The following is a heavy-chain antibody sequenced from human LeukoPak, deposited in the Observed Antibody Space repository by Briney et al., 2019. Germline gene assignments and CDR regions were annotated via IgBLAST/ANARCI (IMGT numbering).Heavy chain of an antibody. J-gene: IGHJ3*02. CDR3: ASDSSVERAFDI. Sequence: SETLSLTCTVSGGSVSSGSYYWSWIRQPPGKGLEWIGYIYYSGSTNYNPSLKSRVTISVDTSKNQFSLKLSSVTAADTAVYYCASDSSVERAFDIWGQGTMVTVSS. CDR2: IYYSGST. V-gene: IGHV4-61*01. CDR1: GGSVSSGSYY. D-gene: IGHD6-19*01.